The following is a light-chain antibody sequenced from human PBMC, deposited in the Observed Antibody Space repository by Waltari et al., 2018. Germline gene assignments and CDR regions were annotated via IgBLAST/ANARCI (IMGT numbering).Light chain of an antibody. CDR3: QKYSSAPFT. Sequence: DVQMTQSPSSLSASVGYRVTITCRASHGINNYVAWYQQTPGKVPKLLIYAAYILQSGVPSRFSGSGSGTDFTLTINSLQPEDVATYYCQKYSSAPFTFGPGTKVDIK. V-gene: IGKV1-27*01. J-gene: IGKJ3*01. CDR2: AAY. CDR1: HGINNY.